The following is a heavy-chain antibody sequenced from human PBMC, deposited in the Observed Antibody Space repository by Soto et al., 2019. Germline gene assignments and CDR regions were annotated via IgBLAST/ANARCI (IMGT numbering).Heavy chain of an antibody. CDR2: ISHSGST. D-gene: IGHD6-19*01. Sequence: QLQLQESGSGLVKPSQTLSLTCAVSGGSISSGGYSWSWIRQPPGKGLEWIGYISHSGSTYYNPAPTXRXTXSVDRSKNQSPLKLSSVTAADTAVYYCARGGLLPDYWGQGTLVTVSS. V-gene: IGHV4-30-2*01. J-gene: IGHJ4*02. CDR1: GGSISSGGYS. CDR3: ARGGLLPDY.